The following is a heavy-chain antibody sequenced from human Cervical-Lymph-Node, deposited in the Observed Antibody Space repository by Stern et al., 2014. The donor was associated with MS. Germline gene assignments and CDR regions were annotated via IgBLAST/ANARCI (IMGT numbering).Heavy chain of an antibody. CDR2: IFPGGSDI. J-gene: IGHJ4*02. CDR1: GYTFTSYW. V-gene: IGHV5-51*01. Sequence: EVQLVESGPEVKRPGESLKISCQASGYTFTSYWIGWVRQMPGKGLEWIAIIFPGGSDIRYSPSFQGQVTISADKPSSTPYLQWNNLKASDTAIYYCARQRYFDYWGQGTLVTVSS. CDR3: ARQRYFDY.